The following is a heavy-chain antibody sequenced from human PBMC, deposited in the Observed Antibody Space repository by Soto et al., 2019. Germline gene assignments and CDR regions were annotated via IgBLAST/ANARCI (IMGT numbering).Heavy chain of an antibody. CDR3: AASSEYCRSTSCYSDY. Sequence: GASVKVSCKASGGTFSSYAISWVRQAPGQGLEWMGGIIPIFGTANYAQKFQGRVTITADESTSTAYMELSSLRSEDTAVYYCAASSEYCRSTSCYSDYWGQGTLVTVSS. CDR1: GGTFSSYA. CDR2: IIPIFGTA. J-gene: IGHJ4*02. D-gene: IGHD2-2*01. V-gene: IGHV1-69*13.